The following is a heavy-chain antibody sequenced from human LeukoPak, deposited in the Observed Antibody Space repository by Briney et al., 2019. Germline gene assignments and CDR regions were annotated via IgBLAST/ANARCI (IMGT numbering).Heavy chain of an antibody. J-gene: IGHJ4*02. D-gene: IGHD3-10*02. CDR1: GFTFSDYE. CDR3: ARGVLHVFDY. Sequence: PGGSLRLSCAASGFTFSDYEINWVRQAPGKGLEWVSCISTNGSTTYYADSVKGRFTISRDNAKNSLFLQMNTLTAEDTAVYYCARGVLHVFDYWGQETPVTVSS. V-gene: IGHV3-48*03. CDR2: ISTNGSTT.